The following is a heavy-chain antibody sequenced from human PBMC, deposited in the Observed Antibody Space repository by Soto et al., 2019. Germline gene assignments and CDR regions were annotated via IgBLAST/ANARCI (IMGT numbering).Heavy chain of an antibody. V-gene: IGHV4-38-2*01. J-gene: IGHJ6*02. CDR3: ARLAPIAAADGMDV. CDR2: IYHSGST. Sequence: TLSLTCAVSGYSISSCYYWGWIRQSPGKGLEWIGSIYHSGSTYYNPSLKSRVIISVDTSKNQFSLKLSSVTAADTAVYYCARLAPIAAADGMDVWGQGTTVTVSS. D-gene: IGHD6-13*01. CDR1: GYSISSCYY.